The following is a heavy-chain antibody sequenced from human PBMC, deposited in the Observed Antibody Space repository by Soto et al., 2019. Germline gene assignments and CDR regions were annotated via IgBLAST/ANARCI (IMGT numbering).Heavy chain of an antibody. Sequence: QVQLVQSGAEVKKPGSSVKVSCKASGGTFSSYNISWVRQAPGQGLEWMGRIITILGIANYAQKFQGRDTITADKSTRTAYMELSSLRYDDTTVYYCAHQRFGELPTRYWGEGTLVIVSS. V-gene: IGHV1-69*02. D-gene: IGHD3-10*01. J-gene: IGHJ4*02. CDR3: AHQRFGELPTRY. CDR2: IITILGIA. CDR1: GGTFSSYN.